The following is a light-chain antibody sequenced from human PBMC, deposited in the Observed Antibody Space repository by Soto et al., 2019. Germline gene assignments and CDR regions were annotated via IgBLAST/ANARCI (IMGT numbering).Light chain of an antibody. J-gene: IGKJ4*01. CDR3: QQSYSTPLT. CDR1: QSISSY. V-gene: IGKV1-39*01. CDR2: AAS. Sequence: DIQMTQSPSSLSASVGDRVTITCGASQSISSYLNWYQQKPGKAPNLLIYAASSLQSGVPSRFSGSGSGTDFTLTISSLQPEDFATYYCQQSYSTPLTFGGGTKVEIK.